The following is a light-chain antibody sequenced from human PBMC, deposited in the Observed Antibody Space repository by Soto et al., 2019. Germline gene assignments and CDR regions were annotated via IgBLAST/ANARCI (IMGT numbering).Light chain of an antibody. CDR3: QQRNSWPLT. CDR1: QSVSRY. V-gene: IGKV3-11*01. Sequence: EIVLTQSPATLSLSPGERATLSCRTSQSVSRYLAWYQQKPGQAPRLLIYDSTDRATGLPARFSGSGSGTDLTLTINSLEPEDFAVYYCQQRNSWPLTFGGGTKVDIK. CDR2: DST. J-gene: IGKJ4*01.